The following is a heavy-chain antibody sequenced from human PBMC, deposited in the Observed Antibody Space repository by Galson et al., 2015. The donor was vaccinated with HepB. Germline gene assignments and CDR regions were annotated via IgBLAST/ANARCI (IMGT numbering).Heavy chain of an antibody. CDR1: GYTFTSYA. D-gene: IGHD3-10*01. J-gene: IGHJ3*02. CDR3: ARVLSGPRAFDI. V-gene: IGHV1-3*01. CDR2: INAGNGNT. Sequence: SVKVSCKASGYTFTSYAMHWVRQAPGQRLERMGWINAGNGNTKYSQKFQGRVTITRDTSASTAYMELSSLRSEDTAVYYCARVLSGPRAFDIWGQGTMVTVSS.